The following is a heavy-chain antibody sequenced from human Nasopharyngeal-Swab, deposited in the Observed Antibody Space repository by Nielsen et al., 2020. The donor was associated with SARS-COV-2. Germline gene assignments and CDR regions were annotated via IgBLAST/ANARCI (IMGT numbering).Heavy chain of an antibody. CDR1: GYTFTSYD. J-gene: IGHJ6*02. CDR3: ARVKLRLGELSLASKAFYYYYGMDV. D-gene: IGHD3-16*02. CDR2: MNPNSGNT. Sequence: ASVKVSCKASGYTFTSYDINWVRQATGQGLEWMGWMNPNSGNTGYAQKFQGRVTMTRNTSISTAYMELSSLRSEDTAVYYCARVKLRLGELSLASKAFYYYYGMDVWGQGTTVTVSS. V-gene: IGHV1-8*01.